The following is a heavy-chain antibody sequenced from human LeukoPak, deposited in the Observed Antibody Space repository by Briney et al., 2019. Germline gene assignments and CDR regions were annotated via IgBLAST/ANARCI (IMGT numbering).Heavy chain of an antibody. V-gene: IGHV4-61*02. CDR1: GGSISSGSYY. J-gene: IGHJ4*02. CDR3: ATQILLCHYY. D-gene: IGHD2-2*01. CDR2: IDTSGST. Sequence: SETLSLTCTVSGGSISSGSYYWTWIWQPAGKGLEWIGRIDTSGSTNYSPSLKSRVTISVDTSKNQYSLKLSSVTAADTAVYYCATQILLCHYYWGQGTLVTVSS.